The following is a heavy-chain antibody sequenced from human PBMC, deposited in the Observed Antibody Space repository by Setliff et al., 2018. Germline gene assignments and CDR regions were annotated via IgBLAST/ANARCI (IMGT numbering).Heavy chain of an antibody. V-gene: IGHV4-38-2*01. CDR2: IYYSGNT. CDR3: ARHRAVAGAYYFDF. J-gene: IGHJ4*02. D-gene: IGHD6-19*01. CDR1: VYSISRDCH. Sequence: SQTLSLTCAVSVYSISRDCHWGWIRQPPGKGLEWIGGIYYSGNTYYNASLKGRVTLSGDTSKNQFSLKLTAVTAADTAIYYCARHRAVAGAYYFDFWGQGTLVTV.